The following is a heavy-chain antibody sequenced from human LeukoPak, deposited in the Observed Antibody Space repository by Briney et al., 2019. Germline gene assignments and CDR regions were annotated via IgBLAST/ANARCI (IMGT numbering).Heavy chain of an antibody. V-gene: IGHV1-69*06. CDR1: GYTFTSYG. Sequence: ASVKVSCKASGYTFTSYGISWVRQAPGQGLEWMGGIIPIFGTANYAQKFQGRVTITADKSTSTAYMELSSLRSEDTAVYYCVRQADYYGSGSYLPIFDYWGQGTLVTVSS. D-gene: IGHD3-10*01. J-gene: IGHJ4*02. CDR3: VRQADYYGSGSYLPIFDY. CDR2: IIPIFGTA.